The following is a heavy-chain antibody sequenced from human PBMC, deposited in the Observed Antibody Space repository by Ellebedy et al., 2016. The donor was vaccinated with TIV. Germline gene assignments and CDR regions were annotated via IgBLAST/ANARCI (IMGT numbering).Heavy chain of an antibody. CDR2: ISYDGSYR. Sequence: GESLKISXAASGFTIGRYAMHWVRQAPGKGLEWVAAISYDGSYRYYADSVKGRFTISRDNSKNTLSLEMNSLRAEDTAVYYCARGHPTTMNSLMGYWGPGTLVTVSS. CDR3: ARGHPTTMNSLMGY. D-gene: IGHD4-17*01. CDR1: GFTIGRYA. J-gene: IGHJ4*02. V-gene: IGHV3-30*04.